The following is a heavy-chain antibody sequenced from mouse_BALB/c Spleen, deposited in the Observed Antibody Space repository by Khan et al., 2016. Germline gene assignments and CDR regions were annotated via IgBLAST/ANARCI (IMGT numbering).Heavy chain of an antibody. V-gene: IGHV14-1*02. D-gene: IGHD2-1*01. J-gene: IGHJ2*01. CDR2: IDPENGNT. CDR3: ARDFGNYY. CDR1: DFNSKDYY. Sequence: VQLKESGAELVRPGALVKLSCKASDFNSKDYYMHWVKQRPEQGLEWIGWIDPENGNTIYDPKFQGKASITADTSSNTAYLQLSSLTSEDTAVYYCARDFGNYYWGQGTTLTVSS.